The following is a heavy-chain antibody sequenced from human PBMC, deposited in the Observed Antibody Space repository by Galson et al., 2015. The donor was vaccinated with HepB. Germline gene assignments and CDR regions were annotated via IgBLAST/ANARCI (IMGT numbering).Heavy chain of an antibody. Sequence: SVKVSCKASGYTFTSYGISWVRQAPGQGLEWMGWISAYNGNTNYAQKLQGRVTMTTDTSTSTAYMELRSLRSDDTAVYYCARGTIKPGGWLRIASLYYWGQGTLVTVSS. CDR2: ISAYNGNT. D-gene: IGHD5-12*01. CDR1: GYTFTSYG. J-gene: IGHJ4*02. V-gene: IGHV1-18*01. CDR3: ARGTIKPGGWLRIASLYY.